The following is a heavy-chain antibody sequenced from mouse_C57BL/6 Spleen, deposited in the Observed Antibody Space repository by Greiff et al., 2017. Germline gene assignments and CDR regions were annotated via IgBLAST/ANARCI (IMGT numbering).Heavy chain of an antibody. J-gene: IGHJ2*01. D-gene: IGHD1-1*01. CDR3: ARYGYCSSFYYFDY. Sequence: DVHLVESGGGLVQPGGSLSLSCAASGFTFTDYYMSWVRQPPGKALEWLGFIRNKANGYTTEYSASVKGRFTISRYNSQSILYLQMNALRAEDSSTYYCARYGYCSSFYYFDYWGQGTTLTVSS. V-gene: IGHV7-3*01. CDR2: IRNKANGYTT. CDR1: GFTFTDYY.